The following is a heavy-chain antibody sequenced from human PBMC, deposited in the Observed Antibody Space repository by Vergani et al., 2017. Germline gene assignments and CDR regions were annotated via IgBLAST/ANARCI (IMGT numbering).Heavy chain of an antibody. D-gene: IGHD3-22*01. V-gene: IGHV1-8*01. CDR3: ARRVGYYYDSSGNYYFDY. J-gene: IGHJ4*02. CDR2: MNPNSGNT. CDR1: GYTFTSYD. Sequence: QVQLVQSGAEVKKPGASVKVSCKASGYTFTSYDINWVRQATGQGLEWMGWMNPNSGNTGYAQKFQGRVTMNRNTSISTAYMELSSLRSEDTAVYYCARRVGYYYDSSGNYYFDYWGQGTLVTVSS.